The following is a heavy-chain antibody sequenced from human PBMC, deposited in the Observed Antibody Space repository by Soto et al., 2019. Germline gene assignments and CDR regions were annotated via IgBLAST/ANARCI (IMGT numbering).Heavy chain of an antibody. CDR2: IYYSGNT. J-gene: IGHJ5*02. V-gene: IGHV4-61*08. Sequence: AETLSLTCTVSGGSVSSGDYYWSWIRQPPGKGLEWIGYIYYSGNTNYNPSLKSRVIISVDTSKNLFSLKLTSVTAADTAVYYCARIPVDTSMIYWLDPWGQGTLVTVSS. CDR1: GGSVSSGDYY. CDR3: ARIPVDTSMIYWLDP. D-gene: IGHD5-18*01.